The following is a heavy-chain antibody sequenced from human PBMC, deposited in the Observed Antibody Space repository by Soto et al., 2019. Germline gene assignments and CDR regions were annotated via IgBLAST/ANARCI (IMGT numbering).Heavy chain of an antibody. J-gene: IGHJ4*02. CDR2: IKEDGSEK. CDR1: GFNFNNYW. CDR3: ARDGGTYCSGGNSLVDY. Sequence: EVQLVESGGGLVQPGGSLRLSCAASGFNFNNYWMSWVRQAPGKGLEWVANIKEDGSEKYYVDSVKGRFTISRDNAKNSMYLEMNSLTAEDTAVYYCARDGGTYCSGGNSLVDYWGQGTLVTVSS. V-gene: IGHV3-7*01. D-gene: IGHD2-15*01.